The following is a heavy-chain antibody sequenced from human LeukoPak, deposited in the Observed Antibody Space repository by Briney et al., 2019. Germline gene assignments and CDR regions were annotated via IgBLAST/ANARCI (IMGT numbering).Heavy chain of an antibody. V-gene: IGHV1-18*01. CDR3: ARDLYRDSLPVSWFDP. CDR1: GYTFTSYG. J-gene: IGHJ5*02. Sequence: ASVKVSCKASGYTFTSYGISWVRQAPGQGLEWMGWISDYNGDTNYAQKLQGRVTMTTDTSTSTAYMELRSLRSDDTAVYYCARDLYRDSLPVSWFDPWGQGTLVTVSS. D-gene: IGHD4-11*01. CDR2: ISDYNGDT.